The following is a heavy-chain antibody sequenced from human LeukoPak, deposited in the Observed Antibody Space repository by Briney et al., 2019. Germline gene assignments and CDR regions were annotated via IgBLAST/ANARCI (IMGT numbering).Heavy chain of an antibody. CDR1: GYTFTIYG. D-gene: IGHD1-26*01. CDR2: ISAYNGNT. J-gene: IGHJ5*02. V-gene: IGHV1-18*01. CDR3: ARDKSHGANWFDP. Sequence: SVKVSFKSSGYTFTIYGISWVRQAPGQGLEWMGWISAYNGNTNYAQKLQGRVTMTTDTSTSTAYMELRSLRSDDTAVYYCARDKSHGANWFDPWGQGTLVTVSS.